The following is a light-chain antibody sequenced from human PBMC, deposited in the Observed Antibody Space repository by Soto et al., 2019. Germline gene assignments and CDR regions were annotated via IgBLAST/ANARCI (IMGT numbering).Light chain of an antibody. CDR3: EYYGSSIT. Sequence: EIVVTQSPGTLSLSPGERVTLSCRASQSISNNHLAWYQQKPGQAPRLLIHGTSNRATGIPDRFSGSGSGTDFTLTFSRLEPEDFAVYYCEYYGSSITFGGGTKV. CDR1: QSISNNH. J-gene: IGKJ4*01. CDR2: GTS. V-gene: IGKV3-20*01.